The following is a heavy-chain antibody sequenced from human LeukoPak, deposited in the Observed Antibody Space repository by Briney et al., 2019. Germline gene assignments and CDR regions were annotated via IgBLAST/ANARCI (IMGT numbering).Heavy chain of an antibody. J-gene: IGHJ5*02. Sequence: AGGSLRLSCAASGFTFSRYWMHWVRQAPGKGLVWVSRINSDGTTTSYADSVKGRFTISRDNAKNTLYLQMNSLRAEDTAVYYCARDPEEYNWNDGWFDPWGRGTLVTVSS. CDR1: GFTFSRYW. D-gene: IGHD1-1*01. CDR3: ARDPEEYNWNDGWFDP. CDR2: INSDGTTT. V-gene: IGHV3-74*01.